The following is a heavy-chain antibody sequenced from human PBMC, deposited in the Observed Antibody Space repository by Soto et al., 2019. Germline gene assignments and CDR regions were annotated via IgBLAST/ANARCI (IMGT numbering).Heavy chain of an antibody. Sequence: FINYGGGCVIKMPEKGLEWMGIIYPGDSDTRYSPSLQGQVTISADKSISTAYLHWSSLKASDTAMYYCARHSGGEGPTADVFGYWGQGTLVTGSS. J-gene: IGHJ4*01. CDR2: IYPGDSDT. CDR3: ARHSGGEGPTADVFGY. CDR1: FINYG. D-gene: IGHD2-21*01. V-gene: IGHV5-51*01.